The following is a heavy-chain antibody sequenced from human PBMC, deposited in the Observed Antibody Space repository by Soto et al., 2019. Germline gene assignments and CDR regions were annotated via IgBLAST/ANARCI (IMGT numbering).Heavy chain of an antibody. CDR1: GFTFSSYW. V-gene: IGHV3-7*01. CDR2: IKQDGSEK. D-gene: IGHD6-13*01. J-gene: IGHJ3*02. CDR3: ARDSIAAAGTSGAFDI. Sequence: GGSLRLSCAASGFTFSSYWMSWVRQAPGKGLEWVANIKQDGSEKYYVDSVKGQFTISRDNAKNSLYLQMNSLRAEDTAVYYCARDSIAAAGTSGAFDIWGQGTMVTVSS.